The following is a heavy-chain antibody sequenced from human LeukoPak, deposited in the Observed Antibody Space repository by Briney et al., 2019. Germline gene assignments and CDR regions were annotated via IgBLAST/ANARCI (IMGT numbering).Heavy chain of an antibody. CDR3: ARGAYNWNDGRVFDY. Sequence: SETLSLTCAVYGGSFSGYYWSWIRQPPGKGLEWIGEINHSGSTNYNPSLKIRVTISIDTYKNQFSLKLNSVTAADTAVYYCARGAYNWNDGRVFDYWGQGTLVTVSS. J-gene: IGHJ4*02. D-gene: IGHD1-20*01. CDR2: INHSGST. V-gene: IGHV4-34*01. CDR1: GGSFSGYY.